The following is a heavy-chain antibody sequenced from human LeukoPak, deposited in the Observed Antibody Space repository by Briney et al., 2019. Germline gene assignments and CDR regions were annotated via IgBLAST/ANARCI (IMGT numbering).Heavy chain of an antibody. V-gene: IGHV3-23*01. J-gene: IGHJ4*02. CDR3: AKGGADYYDSSGYYYLPYY. CDR2: ISGRGGRT. Sequence: PGGSLRLSCAASGFTFSSYAMNWVRQAPGKGLEWVSAISGRGGRTYYADSVKGRFTISRDNSKNTLYLQMNSLRAEDTAVYYCAKGGADYYDSSGYYYLPYYWGQGTLVTVSS. D-gene: IGHD3-22*01. CDR1: GFTFSSYA.